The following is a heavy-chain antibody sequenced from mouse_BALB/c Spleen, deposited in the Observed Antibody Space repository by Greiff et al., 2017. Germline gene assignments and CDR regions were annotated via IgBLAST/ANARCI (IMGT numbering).Heavy chain of an antibody. D-gene: IGHD2-3*01. CDR3: VGHDGYGYFDV. CDR2: IRSKSNNYAT. CDR1: GFTFNTYA. V-gene: IGHV10-1*02. J-gene: IGHJ1*01. Sequence: DVKLVESGGGLVQPKGSLKLSCAASGFTFNTYAMNWVRQAPGKGLEWVARIRSKSNNYATYYADSVKDRFTISRDDSQSMLYLQMNNLKTEDTAMYYCVGHDGYGYFDVWGAGTTVTVSS.